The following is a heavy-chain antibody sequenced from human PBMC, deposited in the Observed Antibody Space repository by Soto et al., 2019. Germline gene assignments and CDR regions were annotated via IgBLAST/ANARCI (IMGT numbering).Heavy chain of an antibody. CDR1: GFTFSSYA. Sequence: PGGSLRLSCAASGFTFSSYAMHWVRQAPGKGLEWVAVISYDGSNKYYADSVKGRFTISRDNSKNTLYLQMNSLRAEDTAVYYCARERSGWPNYYYYYGMDVWGQGTTVTVSS. J-gene: IGHJ6*02. CDR3: ARERSGWPNYYYYYGMDV. CDR2: ISYDGSNK. D-gene: IGHD6-19*01. V-gene: IGHV3-30-3*01.